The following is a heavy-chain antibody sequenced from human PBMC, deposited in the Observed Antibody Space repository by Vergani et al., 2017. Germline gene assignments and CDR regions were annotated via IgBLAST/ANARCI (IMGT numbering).Heavy chain of an antibody. CDR1: GFTFSSYG. V-gene: IGHV3-30*03. D-gene: IGHD2-15*01. CDR3: NVCSGGSCGRDY. Sequence: QVQLVESGGGVVQPGRSLRLSCAASGFTFSSYGMHWVRQAPGKGLEWVAVISYDGSNKYYADSVKGRFTISRDNSKNTLYLQMNSLSAEDTAVYYCNVCSGGSCGRDYWGQGTLVTVSS. CDR2: ISYDGSNK. J-gene: IGHJ4*02.